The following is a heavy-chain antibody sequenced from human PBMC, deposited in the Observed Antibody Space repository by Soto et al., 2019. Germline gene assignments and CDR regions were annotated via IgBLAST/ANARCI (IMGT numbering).Heavy chain of an antibody. CDR2: INPNSGGT. D-gene: IGHD3-10*01. CDR1: GYTFTGYY. CDR3: ARDRITMVPGDYYGMDV. J-gene: IGHJ6*02. V-gene: IGHV1-2*04. Sequence: ASVKVSCKASGYTFTGYYMHWVRQAPGQGLEWMGWINPNSGGTNYAQKFQGWVTMTRDTSISTAYMELSRLRSDDTAVYYCARDRITMVPGDYYGMDVWGQGTTLTVSS.